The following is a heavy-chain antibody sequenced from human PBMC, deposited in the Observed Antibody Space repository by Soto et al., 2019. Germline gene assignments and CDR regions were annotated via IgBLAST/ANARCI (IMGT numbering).Heavy chain of an antibody. V-gene: IGHV4-39*01. CDR2: IYYSGST. CDR3: MLGSGWKDFDY. Sequence: PSETLSLTCTVSGGSISGSSYYWGWIRQPPGKGLEWIGNIYYSGSTYYNPSLKIRVTISVDTSKNQFSLKLSSVTAADTAVYYCMLGSGWKDFDYWGQGTLGTVS. D-gene: IGHD3-22*01. J-gene: IGHJ4*02. CDR1: GGSISGSSYY.